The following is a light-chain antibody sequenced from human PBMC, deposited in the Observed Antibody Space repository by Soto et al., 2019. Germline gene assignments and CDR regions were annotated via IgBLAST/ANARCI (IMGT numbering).Light chain of an antibody. J-gene: IGKJ1*01. Sequence: IHMTHAPSTLSASVLYRVTITCRSIQSISGWLAWYQQKPGKAPKLLIYDVSSLESGVPSRFSGSGSGTEFTLAISSLQPDDFATYYCQQYNSYPWTFGQGTKVDIK. CDR2: DVS. CDR1: QSISGW. V-gene: IGKV1-5*01. CDR3: QQYNSYPWT.